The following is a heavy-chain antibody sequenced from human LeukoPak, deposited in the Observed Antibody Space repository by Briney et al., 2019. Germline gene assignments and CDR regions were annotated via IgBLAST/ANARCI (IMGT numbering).Heavy chain of an antibody. CDR2: IRYDGSNK. D-gene: IGHD4-17*01. Sequence: GGSLRLSCAASGFTFSSFAMHWVRRAPGKGLEWVGVIRYDGSNKDYADSVRGRFTISRDNSKNTLYLQMNSLRADDTAVYYCARCYGDLYSGFDYWGQGTLVTVSS. J-gene: IGHJ4*02. CDR1: GFTFSSFA. CDR3: ARCYGDLYSGFDY. V-gene: IGHV3-30-3*01.